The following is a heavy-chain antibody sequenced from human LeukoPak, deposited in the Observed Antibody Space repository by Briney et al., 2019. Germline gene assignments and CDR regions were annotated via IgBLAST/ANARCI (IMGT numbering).Heavy chain of an antibody. CDR3: ASRHCSGGGCYFAGADPFDY. D-gene: IGHD2-15*01. CDR1: GFTVSSNY. J-gene: IGHJ4*02. Sequence: PGGSLRLSCATSGFTVSSNYMSWVRQAPGKGLEWVSVIYDSGTTYYADSVKGRFLIFRDTSKNTVDLQMNSLRVEDTAVYYCASRHCSGGGCYFAGADPFDYWGQGTLVTVSS. V-gene: IGHV3-53*01. CDR2: IYDSGTT.